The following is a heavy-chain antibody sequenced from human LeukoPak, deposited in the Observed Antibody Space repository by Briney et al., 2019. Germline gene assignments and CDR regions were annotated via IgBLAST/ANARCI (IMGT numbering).Heavy chain of an antibody. V-gene: IGHV1-18*01. Sequence: ASVKVSCKASGYTFTTYGISWVGQAPGQGREWMGWISAYNGNTNYAQKLQSRVTMTTDTSTNTAYMELRSLRSDDTAVYYCARPGLICTTGVCYIAWYFDYWGQGTLVTVSS. J-gene: IGHJ4*02. CDR1: GYTFTTYG. CDR2: ISAYNGNT. CDR3: ARPGLICTTGVCYIAWYFDY. D-gene: IGHD2-8*01.